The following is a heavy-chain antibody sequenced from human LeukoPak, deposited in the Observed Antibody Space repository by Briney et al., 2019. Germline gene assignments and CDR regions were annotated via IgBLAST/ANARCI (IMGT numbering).Heavy chain of an antibody. CDR2: ISSSGGST. CDR1: GFTFSSHA. J-gene: IGHJ4*02. Sequence: GGSLRLSCAASGFTFSSHAMSWVRQAPGKGLEWVSHISSSGGSTYYADSVKGRFTISRDNSKNTLYLQLDSLRAEDTAVYYCAKKVLSQYHFDSWGQGTLVTVSS. CDR3: AKKVLSQYHFDS. D-gene: IGHD2-2*01. V-gene: IGHV3-23*01.